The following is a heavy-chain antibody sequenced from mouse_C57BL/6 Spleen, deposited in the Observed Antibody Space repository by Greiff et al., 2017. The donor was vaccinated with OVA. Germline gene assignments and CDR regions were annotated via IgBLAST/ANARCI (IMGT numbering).Heavy chain of an antibody. J-gene: IGHJ2*01. Sequence: VQLVESGAELARPGASVKLSCKASGYTFTSYGISWVKQRTGQGLEWIGEIYPRSGNTYYNEKFKGKATLTADKSSSTAYMELRSLTSEDSAVYFCARANRDGNYFDYWGQGTTLTVSS. CDR1: GYTFTSYG. CDR3: ARANRDGNYFDY. CDR2: IYPRSGNT. D-gene: IGHD4-1*02. V-gene: IGHV1-81*01.